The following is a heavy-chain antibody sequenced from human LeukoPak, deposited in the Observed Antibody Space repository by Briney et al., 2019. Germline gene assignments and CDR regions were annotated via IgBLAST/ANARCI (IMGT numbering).Heavy chain of an antibody. J-gene: IGHJ5*02. CDR2: ISAYNGNT. D-gene: IGHD3-10*01. CDR1: GYTFTSYG. V-gene: IGHV1-18*04. CDR3: ARDLVDTMVRGVNWFDP. Sequence: ASVKVSCKASGYTFTSYGISWVRQAPGQGLEWMGWISAYNGNTNYAQKLQGRVTMTTVTSTSTAYMELRSLRSDDTAVYYCARDLVDTMVRGVNWFDPWGQGTLVTVSS.